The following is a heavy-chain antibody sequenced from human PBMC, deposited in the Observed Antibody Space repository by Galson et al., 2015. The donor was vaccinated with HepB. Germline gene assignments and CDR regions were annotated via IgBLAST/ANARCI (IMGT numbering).Heavy chain of an antibody. CDR1: GDSISSSNFY. Sequence: SETLSLTCIVSGDSISSSNFYWGWIRQSPNKGLEWIGSIYYSGSTYYNPSLDTRVTLSVDTSKNQFSLRLTSVTAADTAVYYCARHVRYIVGPIDHWGPGTLVTVSS. J-gene: IGHJ5*02. CDR2: IYYSGST. V-gene: IGHV4-39*01. CDR3: ARHVRYIVGPIDH. D-gene: IGHD1-26*01.